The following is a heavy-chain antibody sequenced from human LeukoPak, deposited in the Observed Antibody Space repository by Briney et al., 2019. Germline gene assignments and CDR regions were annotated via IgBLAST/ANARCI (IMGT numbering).Heavy chain of an antibody. Sequence: PGGSLRLSCAASGSTFSSYEMNWVRQAPGKGLEWVSYISSSGSTIYYADSVKGRFTISRDNAKNSLYLQMNSLRAEDTAVYYCARAADYYYYMDVWGKGTTVTISS. V-gene: IGHV3-48*03. CDR3: ARAADYYYYMDV. CDR1: GSTFSSYE. CDR2: ISSSGSTI. J-gene: IGHJ6*03.